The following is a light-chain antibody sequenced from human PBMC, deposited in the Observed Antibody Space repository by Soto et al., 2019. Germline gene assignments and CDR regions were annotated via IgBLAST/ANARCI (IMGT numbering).Light chain of an antibody. Sequence: QSALTQPLSVSGSPGQSVAISCTGTSNDVGAYDHVSWYQHSPDKAPKLLIFDVNKRPSGVPDRFSGSKSGNTASLTISGLQADDEAEYFCSSFAGTYSLYIFGSGNKLTVL. CDR1: SNDVGAYDH. CDR2: DVN. CDR3: SSFAGTYSLYI. J-gene: IGLJ1*01. V-gene: IGLV2-11*01.